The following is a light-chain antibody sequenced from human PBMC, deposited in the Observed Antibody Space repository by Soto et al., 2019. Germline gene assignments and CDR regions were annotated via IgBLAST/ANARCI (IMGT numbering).Light chain of an antibody. Sequence: QAVVTHEPSLTVSPGGTVTITCASSTGAVTRGHYASWFQQKPGQAPRTLIYTTNSRHSWTPARFSGSLLGGKAALTLSAVQPEDEAEYYCLLYYGGSQLMFAGGTKLTVL. V-gene: IGLV7-43*01. CDR2: TTN. J-gene: IGLJ3*02. CDR3: LLYYGGSQLM. CDR1: TGAVTRGHY.